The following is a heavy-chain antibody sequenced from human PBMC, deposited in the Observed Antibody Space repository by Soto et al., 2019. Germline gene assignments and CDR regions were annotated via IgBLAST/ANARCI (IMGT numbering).Heavy chain of an antibody. CDR1: GFIFSSYY. Sequence: GGSLRLSCVGPGFIFSSYYMNWVRQAPGKGLEWVSSISGGSAYIYYADSVKGRFTISRDNAKNSLYLEMNSLRVEDTAVYYCVRVWRLVGRYGMDVWGQGTTVTVSS. CDR2: ISGGSAYI. J-gene: IGHJ6*02. V-gene: IGHV3-21*01. CDR3: VRVWRLVGRYGMDV. D-gene: IGHD6-25*01.